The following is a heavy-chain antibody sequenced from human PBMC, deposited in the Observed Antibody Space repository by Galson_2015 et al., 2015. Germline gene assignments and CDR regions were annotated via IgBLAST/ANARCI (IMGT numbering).Heavy chain of an antibody. CDR1: GFTFSGYG. CDR2: TSYDGSNK. D-gene: IGHD3-22*01. V-gene: IGHV3-30*18. J-gene: IGHJ4*02. Sequence: SLRLSCAASGFTFSGYGMHWVRQAPGKGLEWVGATSYDGSNKYYADSVRGRFTISRDNSKNTLYLQMNSLRAEDTAVYYCAKDPYYYDSSGFYHHYFDSWGQGTLVTVSS. CDR3: AKDPYYYDSSGFYHHYFDS.